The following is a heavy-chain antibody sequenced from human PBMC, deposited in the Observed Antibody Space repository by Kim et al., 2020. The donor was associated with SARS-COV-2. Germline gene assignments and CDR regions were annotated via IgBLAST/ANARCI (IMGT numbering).Heavy chain of an antibody. CDR3: ARDQRLGPPLYGMDV. V-gene: IGHV6-1*01. D-gene: IGHD6-19*01. Sequence: VSVKTRITVNPDTSKNQFSLQLNSVTPEDTAVYYCARDQRLGPPLYGMDVWGQGTTVTVSS. J-gene: IGHJ6*02.